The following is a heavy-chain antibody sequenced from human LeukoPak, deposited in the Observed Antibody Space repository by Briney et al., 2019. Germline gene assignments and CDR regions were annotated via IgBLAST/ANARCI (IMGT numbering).Heavy chain of an antibody. CDR2: INPNSGGT. CDR1: GYTFTGYY. Sequence: GASVKVSCKASGYTFTGYYMHWVRQAPGQGLEWMGRINPNSGGTNYAQKFQGRVPMTRDTSISTAYMELSRLRSDDTAVYYCARDLDPEWFQYQLPTQHLLLYGMDVWGQGTTVTVSS. V-gene: IGHV1-2*06. D-gene: IGHD2-2*01. J-gene: IGHJ6*02. CDR3: ARDLDPEWFQYQLPTQHLLLYGMDV.